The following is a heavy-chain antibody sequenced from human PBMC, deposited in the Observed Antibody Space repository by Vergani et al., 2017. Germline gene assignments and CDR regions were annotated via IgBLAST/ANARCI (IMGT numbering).Heavy chain of an antibody. CDR2: ISGSGGST. J-gene: IGHJ6*02. V-gene: IGHV3-23*01. D-gene: IGHD5-12*01. Sequence: EVQLLESGGDVVQPGGSLRLSCAASGFTFNHYAMNWVRQAPGKGLEWVSGISGSGGSTYYAGSVKGRFTISRDSSKNTLYLQMNSLSAGDTAVYYCAKANPRHSSYYELYFYHAMYVWCQEATVVVAS. CDR1: GFTFNHYA. CDR3: AKANPRHSSYYELYFYHAMYV.